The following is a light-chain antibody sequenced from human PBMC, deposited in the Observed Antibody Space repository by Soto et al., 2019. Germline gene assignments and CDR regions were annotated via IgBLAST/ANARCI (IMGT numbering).Light chain of an antibody. CDR2: AAS. Sequence: AIQMTQSPSSLSASVGDRVTITCRASPGIRNYLGWYQQKPGKAPKLLIYAASSLQSGVPSRLSGSGSGTDFTLNIISLQPEDCATYYCLQDYHYPLTFGGGTKVEIK. CDR1: PGIRNY. V-gene: IGKV1-6*01. J-gene: IGKJ4*01. CDR3: LQDYHYPLT.